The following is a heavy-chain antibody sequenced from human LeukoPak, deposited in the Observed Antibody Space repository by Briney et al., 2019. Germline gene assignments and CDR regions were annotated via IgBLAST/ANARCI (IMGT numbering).Heavy chain of an antibody. V-gene: IGHV3-11*01. CDR1: GFTFSDYY. Sequence: GGSLRLSCAASGFTFSDYYMSWIRQAPGKGLEWVSYISSSGSTIYYADSVKGRFTISRDNAKNSLYLQMNSLRAEDMALYYCAKGSSGYYSFDYWGQGTLVTVSS. CDR2: ISSSGSTI. J-gene: IGHJ4*02. CDR3: AKGSSGYYSFDY. D-gene: IGHD3-22*01.